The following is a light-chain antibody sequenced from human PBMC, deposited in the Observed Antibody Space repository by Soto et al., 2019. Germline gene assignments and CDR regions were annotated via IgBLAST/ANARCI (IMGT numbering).Light chain of an antibody. CDR1: RSDVGSYDL. CDR3: YSHAASSTYV. Sequence: QSVLTQPASVSGAPGQAITLSCTGTRSDVGSYDLVSWFQQHPGKAPKLMIYEVSKRPSGVSNRFSGSKSGNTASLTISGLQAEDEADYYCYSHAASSTYVFGTGTKVTVL. J-gene: IGLJ1*01. V-gene: IGLV2-23*02. CDR2: EVS.